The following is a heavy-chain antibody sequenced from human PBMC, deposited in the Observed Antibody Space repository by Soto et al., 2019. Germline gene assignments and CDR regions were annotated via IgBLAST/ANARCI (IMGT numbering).Heavy chain of an antibody. V-gene: IGHV3-23*01. D-gene: IGHD6-19*01. CDR3: AKGRAGHTSGADY. CDR2: ISGVDNGA. J-gene: IGHJ4*02. CDR1: GFTFNNKA. Sequence: EVQLLESGGGLVQPGGSLRLSCATSGFTFNNKAMNWVRQAPGKGLEWVAVISGVDNGAYYAESVKGRFTISRDNSKNTETLQINNQRAEDTAVYYCAKGRAGHTSGADYWGQGTLVTVSS.